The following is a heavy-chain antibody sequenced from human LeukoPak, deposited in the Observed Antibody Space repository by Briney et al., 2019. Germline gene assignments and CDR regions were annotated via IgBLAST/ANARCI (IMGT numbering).Heavy chain of an antibody. J-gene: IGHJ6*02. CDR2: IYYSGST. CDR3: ARRVYYYGSGSYDYYGMDV. Sequence: SETLSLTCTVSGGSISSYYWSWIRQPPGKGLEWIGYIYYSGSTNYNPSLKSRVTISVDTSKNQFSLKLSSVTAADTAVYYCARRVYYYGSGSYDYYGMDVWGQGTTATVSS. D-gene: IGHD3-10*01. CDR1: GGSISSYY. V-gene: IGHV4-59*01.